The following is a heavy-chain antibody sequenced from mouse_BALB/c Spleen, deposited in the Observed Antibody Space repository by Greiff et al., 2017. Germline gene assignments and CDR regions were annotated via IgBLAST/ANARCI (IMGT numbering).Heavy chain of an antibody. CDR2: ISSGGSYT. Sequence: EVQRVESGGDLVKPGGSLKLSCAASGFTFSSYGMSWVRQTPDKRLEWVATISSGGSYTYYPDSVKGRFTISRDNAKNTLYLQMSSLKSEDTAMYYCARHSFDYWGQGTTLTVSS. CDR1: GFTFSSYG. J-gene: IGHJ2*01. CDR3: ARHSFDY. V-gene: IGHV5-6*01.